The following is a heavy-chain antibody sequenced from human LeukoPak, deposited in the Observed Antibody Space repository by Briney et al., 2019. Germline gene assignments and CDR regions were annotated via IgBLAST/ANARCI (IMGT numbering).Heavy chain of an antibody. CDR3: ARHPSYGSGSYFQTPLYYFDY. J-gene: IGHJ4*02. D-gene: IGHD3-10*01. CDR2: IYYSGST. V-gene: IGHV4-59*08. Sequence: PSETLSLTCTVSGGSTSSYYWSWIRQPPGKGLEWIGYIYYSGSTNYNPSLKSRVTISVDTSKNQFSLKLSSVTAADTAVYYCARHPSYGSGSYFQTPLYYFDYWGQGTLVTVSS. CDR1: GGSTSSYY.